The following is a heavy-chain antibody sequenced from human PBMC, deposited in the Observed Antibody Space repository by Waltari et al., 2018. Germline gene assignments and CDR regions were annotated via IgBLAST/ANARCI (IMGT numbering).Heavy chain of an antibody. D-gene: IGHD3-16*02. CDR3: ARDSYDYVWGSYRHFDY. J-gene: IGHJ4*02. V-gene: IGHV1-69*01. Sequence: QVQLVQSGAEVKKPGSSVKVSCKASGGTFSSYAISWVRQAPGQGLAWMGGIIPIFGTANYAQKVQGRVTITADESTSTAYMELSSLRSEDTAVYYCARDSYDYVWGSYRHFDYWGQGTLVTVSS. CDR1: GGTFSSYA. CDR2: IIPIFGTA.